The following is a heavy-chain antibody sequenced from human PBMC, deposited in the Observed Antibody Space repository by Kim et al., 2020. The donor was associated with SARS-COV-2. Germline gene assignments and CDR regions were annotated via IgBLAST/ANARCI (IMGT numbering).Heavy chain of an antibody. D-gene: IGHD3-10*01. V-gene: IGHV1-18*01. J-gene: IGHJ6*02. CDR3: ARDEVAWFGELLPRGVYYYGMDV. CDR2: ISAYNGNT. Sequence: ASVKVSCKASGYTFTSYGISWVRQAPGQGLEWMGWISAYNGNTNYAQKLQGRVTMTTDTSTSTAYMELRSLRSDDTAVYYCARDEVAWFGELLPRGVYYYGMDVWGQGTTVTVSS. CDR1: GYTFTSYG.